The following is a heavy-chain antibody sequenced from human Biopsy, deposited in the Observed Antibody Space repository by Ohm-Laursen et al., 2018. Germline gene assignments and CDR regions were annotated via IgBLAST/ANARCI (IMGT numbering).Heavy chain of an antibody. V-gene: IGHV4-34*01. CDR3: ARHPTHRIQQIDY. Sequence: SETLSLTCAVYVGSFSGYYWTWIRQPPGKGLEWIGEINHSGSTNYNPSLKSRVTISVDTSKNQFSLRLSSVTAADTAVYYCARHPTHRIQQIDYWGQGTLVTVSS. J-gene: IGHJ4*02. CDR1: VGSFSGYY. CDR2: INHSGST. D-gene: IGHD5-18*01.